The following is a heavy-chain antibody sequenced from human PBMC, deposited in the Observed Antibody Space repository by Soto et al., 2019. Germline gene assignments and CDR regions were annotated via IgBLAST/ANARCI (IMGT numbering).Heavy chain of an antibody. CDR1: SDSISSGDYH. CDR2: IHYSGST. D-gene: IGHD6-25*01. V-gene: IGHV4-30-4*01. J-gene: IGHJ6*02. Sequence: SETLSFTCTVSSDSISSGDYHWSWIRQTPGKGLEWIGYIHYSGSTFHNPSLKSRVAISIDTSNNQFSLKLTSVTAADTAVYYCARASTRLRPQNYGLDFWGPGTTVTVSS. CDR3: ARASTRLRPQNYGLDF.